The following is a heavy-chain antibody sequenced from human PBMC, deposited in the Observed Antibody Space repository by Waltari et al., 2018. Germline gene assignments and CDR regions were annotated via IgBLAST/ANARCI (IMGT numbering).Heavy chain of an antibody. V-gene: IGHV4-4*07. CDR2: IYTSGST. CDR1: GGSISSDY. CDR3: ARAALLEWLSFDH. D-gene: IGHD3-3*01. Sequence: QVQLQESGPGLVKPSETLSLICTVSGGSISSDYWSWIRQPAGKGLEWIGRIYTSGSTNYNPSLKSRVTMSVDTSRNQFSLKLSSVTAADTAVYYCARAALLEWLSFDHWGQGTLVTVSS. J-gene: IGHJ4*02.